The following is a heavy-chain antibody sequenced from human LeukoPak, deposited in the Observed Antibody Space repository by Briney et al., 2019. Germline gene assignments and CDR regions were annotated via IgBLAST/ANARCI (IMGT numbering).Heavy chain of an antibody. D-gene: IGHD4-17*01. J-gene: IGHJ1*01. V-gene: IGHV4-59*01. CDR3: AGRTVTESNGYFQQ. CDR2: IHYSGST. CDR1: GGSISSYY. Sequence: SETLSLTCPVSGGSISSYYWNWIRQPPGKGLEWIGYIHYSGSTNYNPSLKSRVTISVDTSKNQFSLKLSSVTAADTAVYYCAGRTVTESNGYFQQWGQGTLVTVSS.